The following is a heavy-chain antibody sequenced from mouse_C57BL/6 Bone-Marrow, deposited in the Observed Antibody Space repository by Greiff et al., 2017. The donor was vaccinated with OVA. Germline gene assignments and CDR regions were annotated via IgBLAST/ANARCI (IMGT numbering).Heavy chain of an antibody. CDR2: ISDGGSYT. D-gene: IGHD2-5*01. CDR1: GFTFSSYA. CDR3: ASYSNYVPC. Sequence: EVKLVESGGGLVKPGGSLKLSCAASGFTFSSYAMSWVRQTPEKRLEWVATISDGGSYTYYPDNVKGRFTISRDNAKNNLYLQMSHLKSEDTAMYYCASYSNYVPCWGQGTLVTVSA. J-gene: IGHJ3*01. V-gene: IGHV5-4*03.